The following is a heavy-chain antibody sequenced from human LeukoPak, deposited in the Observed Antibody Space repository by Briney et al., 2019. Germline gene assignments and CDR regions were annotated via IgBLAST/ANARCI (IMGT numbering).Heavy chain of an antibody. CDR3: ARLTTMTIGTYYYYMDV. Sequence: SQTLSLTCTVSGGSISSGDYYWSWIRQPPGKGLEWIGYIYYSGSTYYNPSLKSRVSISVDTSKNQFSLKLNSVTAADTAAYYCARLTTMTIGTYYYYMDVWGKGTTVIVSS. J-gene: IGHJ6*03. CDR1: GGSISSGDYY. V-gene: IGHV4-30-4*08. D-gene: IGHD3-22*01. CDR2: IYYSGST.